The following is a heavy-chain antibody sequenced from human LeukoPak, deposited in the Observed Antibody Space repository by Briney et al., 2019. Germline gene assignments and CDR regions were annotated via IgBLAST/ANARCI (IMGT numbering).Heavy chain of an antibody. CDR1: GFTFSSCT. D-gene: IGHD2-2*01. V-gene: IGHV3-21*01. CDR2: IRSSSSNI. CDR3: ARVDASDAFDI. J-gene: IGHJ3*02. Sequence: GGSLRLSCAASGFTFSSCTMNWVRQAPGKGLEWVSSIRSSSSNIHYVDSVKGRFTISRDNAKNSLYLQLTSLRAEDTAVYYCARVDASDAFDIWGQGTMVTVSS.